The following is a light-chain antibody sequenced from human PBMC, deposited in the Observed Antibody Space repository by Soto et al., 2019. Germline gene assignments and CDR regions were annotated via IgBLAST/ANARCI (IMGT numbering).Light chain of an antibody. V-gene: IGKV1-6*01. J-gene: IGKJ1*01. CDR1: QDIRND. CDR2: AAS. Sequence: AIQMTQSPSSLSASVGDRVTMTCRATQDIRNDLGWYQKKPRKTPKLLIFAASILQSGVPSRVSGSGSGTDFTLTISSLQPEAFATYYCLQDFNYPWTFGQGTKVEIE. CDR3: LQDFNYPWT.